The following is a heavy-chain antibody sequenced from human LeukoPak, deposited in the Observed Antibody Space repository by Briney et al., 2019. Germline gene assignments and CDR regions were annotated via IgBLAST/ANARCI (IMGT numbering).Heavy chain of an antibody. V-gene: IGHV3-30*02. CDR3: ARDSARWLAFDY. Sequence: PGGSLRLSCAASGFTFSSYGMHWVRQAPGKGLEWVAFIRYDGSNKYYADSVKGRFTISRDNSKNTLYLQMNSLRAEDTAVYYCARDSARWLAFDYWGQGTLVTVSS. CDR1: GFTFSSYG. J-gene: IGHJ4*02. D-gene: IGHD6-19*01. CDR2: IRYDGSNK.